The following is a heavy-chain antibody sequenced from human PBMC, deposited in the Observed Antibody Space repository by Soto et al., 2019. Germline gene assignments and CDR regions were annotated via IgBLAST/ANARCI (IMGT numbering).Heavy chain of an antibody. V-gene: IGHV4-59*01. CDR2: IYYSGST. CDR3: ARVSGSYAYCDY. CDR1: GGSISSYY. D-gene: IGHD1-26*01. Sequence: SETLSLTCTVSGGSISSYYWSWIRQPPGKGLEWIGYIYYSGSTNYNPSLKSRVTISVDTSKNQFSLKLSSVTAADTAVYYCARVSGSYAYCDYWGQGTLVTVSS. J-gene: IGHJ4*02.